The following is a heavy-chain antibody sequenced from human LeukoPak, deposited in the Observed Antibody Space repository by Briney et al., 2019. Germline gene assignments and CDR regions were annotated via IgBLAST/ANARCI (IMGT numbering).Heavy chain of an antibody. CDR3: AREGRCSSTSCYATYYYMDV. Sequence: PGGSLRLSCVASGFTFSDYYMNWIRQAPGKGLEWISYITSSDSTIYYADSVKGRFTISRDNAKNSLYLQINSLRAEDTAVYYCAREGRCSSTSCYATYYYMDVWGQGTTVTVSS. CDR1: GFTFSDYY. CDR2: ITSSDSTI. D-gene: IGHD2-2*01. V-gene: IGHV3-11*04. J-gene: IGHJ6*03.